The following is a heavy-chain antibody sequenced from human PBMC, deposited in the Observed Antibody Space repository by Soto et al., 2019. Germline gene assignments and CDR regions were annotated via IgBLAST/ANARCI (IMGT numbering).Heavy chain of an antibody. CDR1: GGSISSSSYY. CDR2: IYYSGST. V-gene: IGHV4-39*01. CDR3: ARQGRSSGLDY. J-gene: IGHJ4*02. D-gene: IGHD6-19*01. Sequence: QLQLQESGPGLVKPSETLSLTCTVSGGSISSSSYYWGWIRQPPGKGLEWIGSIYYSGSTYYNPSLKSRVTISVDTSKNQFSLKLSSVTAADTAVYYCARQGRSSGLDYWGQGTLVTVSS.